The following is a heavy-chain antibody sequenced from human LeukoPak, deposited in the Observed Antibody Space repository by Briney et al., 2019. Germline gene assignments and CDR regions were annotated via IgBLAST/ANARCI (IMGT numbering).Heavy chain of an antibody. J-gene: IGHJ4*02. CDR2: IIPIFGTA. Sequence: AASVKVSCKASGGTFSSYAISWVRQAPRQGLEWMGGIIPIFGTANYAQKFQGRVTITTDESTSTAYMELSSLRSEDTAVYYCAGGTGYYFDYWGQGTLVTVSS. CDR1: GGTFSSYA. CDR3: AGGTGYYFDY. V-gene: IGHV1-69*05. D-gene: IGHD3-16*01.